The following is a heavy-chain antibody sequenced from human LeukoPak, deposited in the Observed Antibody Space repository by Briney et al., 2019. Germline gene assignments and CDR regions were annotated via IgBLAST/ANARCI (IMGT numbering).Heavy chain of an antibody. V-gene: IGHV3-23*01. CDR2: ISAGGGST. Sequence: GGSLRLSCAPSGFTFNSYAMSWVRQAPGKGLEWVSGISAGGGSTYYADSVKGRFTISRDNSKNTLYLQMNSLRADDTALYYCAKDRTWGLDYWGQGTLVTVSS. CDR3: AKDRTWGLDY. J-gene: IGHJ4*02. CDR1: GFTFNSYA. D-gene: IGHD7-27*01.